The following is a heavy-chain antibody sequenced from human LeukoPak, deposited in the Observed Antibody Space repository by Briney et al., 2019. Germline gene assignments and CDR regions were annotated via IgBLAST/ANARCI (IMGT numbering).Heavy chain of an antibody. CDR2: ISSSSSFK. D-gene: IGHD6-6*01. V-gene: IGHV3-21*01. Sequence: GGSLRLSCAASGFTFSSYSMNWVPQAPGKGLEWVSSISSSSSFKYSADSLRGRFTISRHNAKNSLYLQMNSLRAEDTAVYYCARASARYYFDYWGQGTLVTVSS. J-gene: IGHJ4*02. CDR1: GFTFSSYS. CDR3: ARASARYYFDY.